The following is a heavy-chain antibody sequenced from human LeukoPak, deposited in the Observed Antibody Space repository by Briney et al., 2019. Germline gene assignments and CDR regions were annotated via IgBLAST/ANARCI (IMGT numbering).Heavy chain of an antibody. J-gene: IGHJ4*02. CDR3: ARGLDSSGWPFFDY. D-gene: IGHD6-19*01. CDR2: INWNGGST. Sequence: PGGSLRLSCAASGFTFDDYGMSWVRQAPGKGLEWVSGINWNGGSTGYADSVKGRFTISRDNAKNSLYLQMNSLRDEDTAVYYCARGLDSSGWPFFDYWGQGTLVTVSS. CDR1: GFTFDDYG. V-gene: IGHV3-20*04.